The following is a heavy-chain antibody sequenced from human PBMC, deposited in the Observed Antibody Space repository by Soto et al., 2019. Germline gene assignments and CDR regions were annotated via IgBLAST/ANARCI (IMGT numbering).Heavy chain of an antibody. V-gene: IGHV3-53*02. J-gene: IGHJ6*02. Sequence: EVQLVETGGGLIQPGGSLRLSCAASGFTVSSNYMSWVRQAPGKGLEWVSVIYSGGSTYYADSVKGRFTISRDNSKNTLQHQKNNRRAADNAAYYCSTTPCEYYYGMDVWGQGTTVTVSS. CDR3: STTPCEYYYGMDV. CDR2: IYSGGST. CDR1: GFTVSSNY. D-gene: IGHD2-15*01.